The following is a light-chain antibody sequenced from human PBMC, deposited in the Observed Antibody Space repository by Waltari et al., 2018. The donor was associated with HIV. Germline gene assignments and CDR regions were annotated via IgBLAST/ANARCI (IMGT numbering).Light chain of an antibody. J-gene: IGLJ2*01. CDR3: GTWHSSLSAAV. CDR1: SSNIGYDY. V-gene: IGLV1-51*01. Sequence: QSVLTQPPSVTAAPGQKVTISCSGSSSNIGYDYVSWYQQLPGTAPNLLIYDHHKPPSGIPDRFSGSKSGTSATLGITGLRAADEAYYYCGTWHSSLSAAVFGGGPNLTVL. CDR2: DHH.